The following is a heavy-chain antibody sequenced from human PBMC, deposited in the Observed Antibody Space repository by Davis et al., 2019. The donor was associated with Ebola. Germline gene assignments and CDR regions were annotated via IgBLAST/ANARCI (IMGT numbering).Heavy chain of an antibody. CDR2: IYISGRT. Sequence: SETLSLTCTVSGGSISTYYWSWIRQPPGKGLEWIGHIYISGRTNYNPSLWSRVTTSVDTSKDHFSLNVTSVTAADTAVYYCARRSFWSGNRDTNWFDPWGQGILVTVSS. V-gene: IGHV4-4*07. D-gene: IGHD3-3*01. CDR1: GGSISTYY. CDR3: ARRSFWSGNRDTNWFDP. J-gene: IGHJ5*02.